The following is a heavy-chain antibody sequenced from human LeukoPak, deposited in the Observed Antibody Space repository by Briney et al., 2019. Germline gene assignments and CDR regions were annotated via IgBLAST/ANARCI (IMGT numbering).Heavy chain of an antibody. Sequence: GGSLRLSCAASGFTFSSYGMHWVRQAPGKGLEWVAVIWYDGSNKYYADSVKGRFTISRDNSKNTLYLQMNSLRAEDTAVYYCARDPGRRVPLYYFDYWGQGTLVTVSS. CDR2: IWYDGSNK. CDR1: GFTFSSYG. V-gene: IGHV3-33*01. J-gene: IGHJ4*02. CDR3: ARDPGRRVPLYYFDY.